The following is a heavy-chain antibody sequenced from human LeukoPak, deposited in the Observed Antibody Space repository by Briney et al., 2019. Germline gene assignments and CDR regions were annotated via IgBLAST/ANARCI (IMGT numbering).Heavy chain of an antibody. J-gene: IGHJ4*02. CDR2: IYYSGST. CDR1: GGSISSSSYY. D-gene: IGHD3-22*01. V-gene: IGHV4-39*07. Sequence: SETLSLTCTVSGGSISSSSYYWGWIRQPPGKGLEWIGSIYYSGSTYYNPSLKSRVTISVDTSKNQFSLKLSSVTAADTAVYYCARAGRSGYADYWGQGTLVTVSS. CDR3: ARAGRSGYADY.